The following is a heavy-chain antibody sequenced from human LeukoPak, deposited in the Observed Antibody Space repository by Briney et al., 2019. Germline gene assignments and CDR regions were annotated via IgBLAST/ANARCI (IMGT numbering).Heavy chain of an antibody. D-gene: IGHD6-19*01. V-gene: IGHV4-59*08. J-gene: IGHJ4*02. CDR3: ARPRAYSSGWYHMDY. Sequence: SETLSLTCTVSGGSISSYYWSWIRQPPGKGLEWIGYIYYSGSTNYNPSLKSRVTISVDTSKNQFSLKLSSVTAADTAVYYCARPRAYSSGWYHMDYWGQGTLVTVSS. CDR1: GGSISSYY. CDR2: IYYSGST.